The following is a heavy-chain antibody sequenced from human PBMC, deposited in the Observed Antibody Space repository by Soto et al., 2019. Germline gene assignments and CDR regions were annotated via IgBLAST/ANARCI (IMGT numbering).Heavy chain of an antibody. Sequence: GASVKVSCKASGYTFTGNCIHWVRQAPGQGLEGTGWINAVSGDTTSAQKFKGRVTMTRDTSVTTAYMELSRLRSDDMGVYFCAPDPRPPSCCLGFSEYGMDVWGQGTTVTVSS. J-gene: IGHJ6*02. V-gene: IGHV1-2*02. D-gene: IGHD3-3*01. CDR2: INAVSGDT. CDR3: APDPRPPSCCLGFSEYGMDV. CDR1: GYTFTGNC.